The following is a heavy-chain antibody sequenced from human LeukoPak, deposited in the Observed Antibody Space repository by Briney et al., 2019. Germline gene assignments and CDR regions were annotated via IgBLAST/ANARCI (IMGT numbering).Heavy chain of an antibody. Sequence: ETSETLSLTCTVSGGSISGYYWSWIRQPPGKGLEWIAYIYYNGISNYNPSLKSRVIISVDSSKNQFSLKLTSVTAADTAVYYCARARGGQWLVQSFDYWGQGTLVTVSS. CDR2: IYYNGIS. CDR1: GGSISGYY. V-gene: IGHV4-59*01. D-gene: IGHD6-19*01. J-gene: IGHJ4*02. CDR3: ARARGGQWLVQSFDY.